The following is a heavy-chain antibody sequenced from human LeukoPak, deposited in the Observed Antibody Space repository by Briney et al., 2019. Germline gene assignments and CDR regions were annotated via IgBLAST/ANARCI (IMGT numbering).Heavy chain of an antibody. CDR3: ATVGYLVVRGGGMDV. D-gene: IGHD3-10*01. CDR2: IIPIFGTA. V-gene: IGHV1-69*05. J-gene: IGHJ6*02. CDR1: GGTFSSYA. Sequence: SVKASCKASGGTFSSYAISWVRQAPGQGLEWMGGIIPIFGTANYAQKFQGRVTITTDESTSTAYMELSSLRSEDTAVYYCATVGYLVVRGGGMDVWGQGTTVTVSS.